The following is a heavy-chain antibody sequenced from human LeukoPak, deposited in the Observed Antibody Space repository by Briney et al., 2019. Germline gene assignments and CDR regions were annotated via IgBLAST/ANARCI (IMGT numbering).Heavy chain of an antibody. J-gene: IGHJ6*04. CDR2: ISWDGGST. CDR1: GFTFDDYA. V-gene: IGHV3-43D*04. Sequence: GGSLRLSCAASGFTFDDYAMHWVRQAPGKGLGWVSLISWDGGSTYYADSVKGRFTISRDNSKNSLYLQMNSLRAEDTALYYCAKAASPKSRRYGMDVWGKGTTVTVSS. CDR3: AKAASPKSRRYGMDV.